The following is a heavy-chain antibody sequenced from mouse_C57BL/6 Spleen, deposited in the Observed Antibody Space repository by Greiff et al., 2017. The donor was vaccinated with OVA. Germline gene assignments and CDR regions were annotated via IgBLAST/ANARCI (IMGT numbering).Heavy chain of an antibody. J-gene: IGHJ1*03. CDR3: ASPLTTVVGGYFDV. Sequence: QVQLKQPGAELVKPGASVKLSCKASGYTFTSYWMQWVKQRPGQGLEWIGEIDPSDSYTNYNQKFKGKATLTVDKSSSTAYMQLSSLTSEDSAVYYCASPLTTVVGGYFDVWGTGTTVTVSS. CDR1: GYTFTSYW. D-gene: IGHD1-1*01. CDR2: IDPSDSYT. V-gene: IGHV1-50*01.